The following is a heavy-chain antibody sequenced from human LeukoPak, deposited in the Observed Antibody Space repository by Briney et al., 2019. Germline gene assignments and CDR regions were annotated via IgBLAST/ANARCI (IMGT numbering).Heavy chain of an antibody. Sequence: GSLRLSCAASRFTFNDYYMSWIRQAPGKGLEWVSYISTSGGTRYYADSVKGRFTISRDNGKNSLYLQMNSLRAEDTAVYYCARGGGDVVVPAAAEVYFDYWGQGTLVTVSS. CDR1: RFTFNDYY. J-gene: IGHJ4*02. CDR2: ISTSGGTR. CDR3: ARGGGDVVVPAAAEVYFDY. V-gene: IGHV3-11*01. D-gene: IGHD2-2*01.